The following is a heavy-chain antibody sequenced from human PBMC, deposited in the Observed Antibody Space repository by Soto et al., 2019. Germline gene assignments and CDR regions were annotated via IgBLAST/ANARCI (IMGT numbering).Heavy chain of an antibody. CDR2: ISYDGSNK. D-gene: IGHD2-15*01. J-gene: IGHJ6*03. V-gene: IGHV3-30*18. Sequence: QVQLVESGGGVVQPGRSLRLSCAASGFTFSSYGMHWVRQAPGKGLEWVAVISYDGSNKYYADSVKGRFTISRDNSKNTLYLHMNSLRAADTAVYYCAKDPGGVVSAYYYMDVWGKGTTVTVSS. CDR1: GFTFSSYG. CDR3: AKDPGGVVSAYYYMDV.